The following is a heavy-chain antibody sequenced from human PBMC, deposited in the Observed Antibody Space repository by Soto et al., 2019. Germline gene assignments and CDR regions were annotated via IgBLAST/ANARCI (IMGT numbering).Heavy chain of an antibody. CDR2: IYSGGTT. D-gene: IGHD3-3*01. Sequence: GAQRLSCAASGFNVSSNYMSWDRQAPGKGLEWVSLIYSGGTTYYADSVKGRFTISRDNSKNTLYLQMNSLRAEDTAVYYCARHPALRFLEWLLPTFDFWGQGALVTVSS. CDR1: GFNVSSNY. J-gene: IGHJ4*02. V-gene: IGHV3-53*01. CDR3: ARHPALRFLEWLLPTFDF.